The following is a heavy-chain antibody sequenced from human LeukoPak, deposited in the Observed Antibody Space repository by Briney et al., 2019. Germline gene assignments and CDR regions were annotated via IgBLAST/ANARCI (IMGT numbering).Heavy chain of an antibody. CDR2: ISTGGSTI. V-gene: IGHV3-48*03. D-gene: IGHD3-10*01. CDR1: GFTFSNYE. J-gene: IGHJ4*02. CDR3: ARDRGGYNYGYCDY. Sequence: GGSLRLSCAASGFTFSNYEMNWVRQAPGKGLEWVSYISTGGSTIYYADSVKGRLTISRDNAKNSLYLQMSSLRAEDTAVYYCARDRGGYNYGYCDYWGQGTLVTVSS.